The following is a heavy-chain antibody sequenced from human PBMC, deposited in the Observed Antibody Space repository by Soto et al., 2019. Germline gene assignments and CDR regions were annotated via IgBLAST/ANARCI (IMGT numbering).Heavy chain of an antibody. D-gene: IGHD3-10*01. CDR1: GGSISSYY. CDR2: IYYSGST. CDR3: ARDPRGAPGAFDI. J-gene: IGHJ3*02. Sequence: SETLSLTCTVSGGSISSYYWSWIRQHPGKGLEWIGYIYYSGSTYYNPSLKSRVTISVDTSKNQFSLKLSSVTAADTAVYYCARDPRGAPGAFDIWGQGTMVTVSS. V-gene: IGHV4-59*06.